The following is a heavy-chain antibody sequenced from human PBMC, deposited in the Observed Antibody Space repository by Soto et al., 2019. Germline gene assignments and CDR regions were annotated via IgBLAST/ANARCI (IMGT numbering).Heavy chain of an antibody. CDR2: IFHDGTA. J-gene: IGHJ4*02. D-gene: IGHD2-8*01. CDR3: ARLVYDTRLNYMYFDF. Sequence: SETLSLTCAVSGVSISSVNWWTWVRQTPQRGLEYIGEIFHDGTANYYPSFERRVAISVDTSKNQFSLKLTSVTAADTAIYFCARLVYDTRLNYMYFDFWCQGALVTVSS. CDR1: GVSISSVNW. V-gene: IGHV4-4*02.